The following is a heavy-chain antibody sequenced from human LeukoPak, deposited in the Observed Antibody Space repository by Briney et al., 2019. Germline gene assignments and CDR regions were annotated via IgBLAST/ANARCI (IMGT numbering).Heavy chain of an antibody. D-gene: IGHD2-8*01. V-gene: IGHV3-74*01. Sequence: GGSLRLSCAASGFPFSSYWVHWVRQAPGKGLVWVSRINTDGSTTTYADSVKGRLTISRDNAKNTVYLQMNSLRAEDTAVYYCARKVWGLYAFDIWGQGTMVTVSS. CDR2: INTDGSTT. CDR3: ARKVWGLYAFDI. CDR1: GFPFSSYW. J-gene: IGHJ3*02.